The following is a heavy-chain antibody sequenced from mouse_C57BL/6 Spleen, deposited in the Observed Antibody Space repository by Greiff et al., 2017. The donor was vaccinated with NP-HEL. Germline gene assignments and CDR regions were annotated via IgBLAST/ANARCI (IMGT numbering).Heavy chain of an antibody. CDR1: GYTFTSYW. D-gene: IGHD2-3*01. V-gene: IGHV1-7*01. Sequence: QVQLQQPGAELVMPGASVKLSCKASGYTFTSYWMHWVKQRPGQGLEWIGYINPSSGYTKYNQKFKDKATLTADKSSSTAYMQLSSLTYEDSAVYYCARADDGNFAYWGQGTLVTVSA. J-gene: IGHJ3*01. CDR2: INPSSGYT. CDR3: ARADDGNFAY.